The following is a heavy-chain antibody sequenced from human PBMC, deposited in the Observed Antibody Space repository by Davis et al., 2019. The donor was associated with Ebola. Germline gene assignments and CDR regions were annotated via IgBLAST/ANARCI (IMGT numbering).Heavy chain of an antibody. CDR1: GFTFSNAW. D-gene: IGHD2-2*02. CDR2: IKQDGSEK. CDR3: AREGGYCSSTSCYIAEYFQH. J-gene: IGHJ1*01. Sequence: GESLKISCAASGFTFSNAWMNWVRQAPGKGLEWVANIKQDGSEKYYVDSVKGRFTISRDNAKNSLYLQMNSLRAEDTAVYYCAREGGYCSSTSCYIAEYFQHWGQGTLVTVSS. V-gene: IGHV3-7*03.